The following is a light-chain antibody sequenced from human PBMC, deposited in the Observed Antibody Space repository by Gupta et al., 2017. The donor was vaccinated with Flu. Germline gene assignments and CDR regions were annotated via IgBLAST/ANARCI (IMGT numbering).Light chain of an antibody. J-gene: IGKJ1*01. CDR3: HQNNSCPWT. Sequence: DIQVTQSPPSLSASVGDRVTITCRGSQDIKNDLGWYQQKPGQAPKRLIHTASSLQSGVPSRFSGSGSGTKFTLTLSSRQPEDFANYYCHQNNSCPWTFGQGTKVEIK. CDR1: QDIKND. CDR2: TAS. V-gene: IGKV1-17*01.